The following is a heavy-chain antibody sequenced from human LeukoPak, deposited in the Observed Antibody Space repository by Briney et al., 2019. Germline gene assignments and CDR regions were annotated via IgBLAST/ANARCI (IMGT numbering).Heavy chain of an antibody. CDR3: ARSGVVTAIQKGLIDY. V-gene: IGHV3-48*03. J-gene: IGHJ4*02. CDR2: ISSSGSTI. CDR1: GFTFSSYE. D-gene: IGHD2-21*02. Sequence: GGSLRLSCAASGFTFSSYEMNWVRQAPGKGLEWVSYISSSGSTIYYADSVKGRFTISRDNAKNSLYLQMNSLRAEDTAVYYCARSGVVTAIQKGLIDYWGQGTLVTVSS.